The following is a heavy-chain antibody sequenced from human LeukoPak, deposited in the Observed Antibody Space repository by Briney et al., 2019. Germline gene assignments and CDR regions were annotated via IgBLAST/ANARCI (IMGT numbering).Heavy chain of an antibody. J-gene: IGHJ4*02. CDR2: FDPEDGET. CDR1: GYTLTELS. CDR3: ASSKVVYCSGGSCYPFDY. V-gene: IGHV1-24*01. Sequence: ASVKVSCKVSGYTLTELSMHWVRQAPGKGLEWMGGFDPEDGETIYAQKFQGRVTMTEDTSTDTAYMELSSLRSEDTAVYYCASSKVVYCSGGSCYPFDYWGQGTLVTVSS. D-gene: IGHD2-15*01.